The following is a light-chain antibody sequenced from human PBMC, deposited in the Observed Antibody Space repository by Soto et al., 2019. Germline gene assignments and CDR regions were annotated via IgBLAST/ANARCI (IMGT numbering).Light chain of an antibody. CDR2: GNS. V-gene: IGLV1-40*01. Sequence: VVTPPPPMSGAPGHGGPLSLPGRSPNNRAGYDVHWYQQLPGTAPKLLIYGNSNRPSGVPDRFSGSKSGTSASLAITGLQAEDEADYYCQSYDSNLSGSYVFGTGTKVTVL. CDR3: QSYDSNLSGSYV. J-gene: IGLJ1*01. CDR1: SPNNRAGYD.